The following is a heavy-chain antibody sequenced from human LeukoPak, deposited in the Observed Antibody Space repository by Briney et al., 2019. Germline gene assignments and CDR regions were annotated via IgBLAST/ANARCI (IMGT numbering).Heavy chain of an antibody. V-gene: IGHV3-21*01. J-gene: IGHJ4*02. CDR2: ISSSSTSI. D-gene: IGHD3/OR15-3a*01. CDR3: ARGKFSTGYVDY. Sequence: GGSLRLSCAASGYTFGSYTMKWVRQSPGKGLEWVSSISSSSTSIYYADSMKGRFTISRDNAENSLYLQTNSLRAEDTAVYYCARGKFSTGYVDYWGQGTLVTVSS. CDR1: GYTFGSYT.